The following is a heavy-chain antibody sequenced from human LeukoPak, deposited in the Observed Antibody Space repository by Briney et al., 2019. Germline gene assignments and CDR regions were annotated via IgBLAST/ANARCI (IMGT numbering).Heavy chain of an antibody. D-gene: IGHD3-16*01. V-gene: IGHV3-48*01. CDR1: GFTFSSYS. CDR3: ARDSRGSNPGY. Sequence: QSGGSLRLSCAASGFTFSSYSMNWVRQAPGKVLEWFSSISSSSSTIYYADSVKGRFTISRDNAKNSLYLQMNSLRAEDTAVYYCARDSRGSNPGYWGQGTLVTVSS. J-gene: IGHJ4*02. CDR2: ISSSSSTI.